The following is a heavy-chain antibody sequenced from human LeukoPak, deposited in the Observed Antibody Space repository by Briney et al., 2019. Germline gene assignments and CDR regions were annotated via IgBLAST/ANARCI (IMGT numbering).Heavy chain of an antibody. CDR3: ARDRYSSSINWFVP. Sequence: PGGSLRLSCAASGFTFSDYYMSWIRQAPGKGLEWVSYISSSGSTIYYADSVKGRFTISRDNAKNSLYLQMNSLRAEDTAVYYCARDRYSSSINWFVPWGQGTLVTVSS. CDR2: ISSSGSTI. J-gene: IGHJ5*02. D-gene: IGHD6-6*01. V-gene: IGHV3-11*04. CDR1: GFTFSDYY.